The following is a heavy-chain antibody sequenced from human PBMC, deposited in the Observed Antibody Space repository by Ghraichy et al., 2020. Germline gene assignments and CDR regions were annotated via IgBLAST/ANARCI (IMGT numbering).Heavy chain of an antibody. CDR3: ARVRGRKDNWFDP. Sequence: SETLSLTCTVSGGSISSYYWSWIRQPPGKGLEWIGYIYYSGSTNYNSSLKSRVTISVDTSKNQFSLKLSSVTAADTAVYYCARVRGRKDNWFDPWGQGTLVTVSS. J-gene: IGHJ5*02. CDR1: GGSISSYY. D-gene: IGHD1-14*01. V-gene: IGHV4-59*01. CDR2: IYYSGST.